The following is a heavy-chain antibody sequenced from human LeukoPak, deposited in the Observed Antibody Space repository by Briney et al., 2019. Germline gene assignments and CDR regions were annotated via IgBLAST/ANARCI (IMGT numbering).Heavy chain of an antibody. CDR3: ARGSQYYDFWSGYHPNWFDP. CDR1: GGSFGGYY. D-gene: IGHD3-3*01. Sequence: SETLSLTCAVYGGSFGGYYWSWIRQPPGKGLEWIGEINHSGSTNYNPSLKSRVTISVDTSKNQFSLKLSSVTAADTAVYYCARGSQYYDFWSGYHPNWFDPWGQGTLVTVSS. CDR2: INHSGST. J-gene: IGHJ5*02. V-gene: IGHV4-34*01.